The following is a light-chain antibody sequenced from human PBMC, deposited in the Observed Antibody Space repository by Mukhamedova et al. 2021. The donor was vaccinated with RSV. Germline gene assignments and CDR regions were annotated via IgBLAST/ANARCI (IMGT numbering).Light chain of an antibody. CDR3: CSYAGGNSYV. J-gene: IGLJ1*01. V-gene: IGLV2-11*01. Sequence: IFDVSNRPSGVPDRFSASKSGNTASLIISGLQAEDEAEYYCCSYAGGNSYVFGSGTKVTVL. CDR2: DVS.